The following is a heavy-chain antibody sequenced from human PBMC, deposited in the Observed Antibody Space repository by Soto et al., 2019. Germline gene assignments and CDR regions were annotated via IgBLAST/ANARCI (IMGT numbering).Heavy chain of an antibody. CDR3: ASSSSSYDFWSGYSSYYYGMDV. Sequence: PSETLSLTCAVSGGSISSSNWWSWVRQPPGKGLEWIGEIYHSGSTNYNPSLKSRVTISVDKSKNQFSLKLSSVTAADTAVYYCASSSSSYDFWSGYSSYYYGMDVWGQGTTVTVSS. J-gene: IGHJ6*02. CDR1: GGSISSSNW. V-gene: IGHV4-4*02. CDR2: IYHSGST. D-gene: IGHD3-3*01.